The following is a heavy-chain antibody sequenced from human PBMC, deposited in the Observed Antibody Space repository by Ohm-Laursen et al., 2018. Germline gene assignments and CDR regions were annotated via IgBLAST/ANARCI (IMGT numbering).Heavy chain of an antibody. J-gene: IGHJ3*02. D-gene: IGHD2/OR15-2a*01. CDR2: ISSSSTYI. CDR3: ARKGLNSRAFDI. Sequence: GSLRLSCAASGFTLSTYTMNWVRRAPGKGLEWVSSISSSSTYIYYADSVKGRFTISRDNAKNSLYLQMSSLRAEDTAVYYCARKGLNSRAFDIWGQGTVVTVSS. V-gene: IGHV3-21*01. CDR1: GFTLSTYT.